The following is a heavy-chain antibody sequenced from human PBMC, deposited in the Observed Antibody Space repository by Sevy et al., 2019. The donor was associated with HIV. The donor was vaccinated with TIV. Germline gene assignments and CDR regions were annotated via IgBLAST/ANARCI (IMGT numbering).Heavy chain of an antibody. Sequence: GESLKISCAASGFTFSSYAIHWVRQAPGKGLEWVAVIWYYGTNEYYADSVKGRFTISRDNSKNTQYLQMNSLRAEDTAVYYWAREGLLEWLFSFDYWGQGTLVTVSS. CDR2: IWYYGTNE. V-gene: IGHV3-33*01. CDR3: AREGLLEWLFSFDY. D-gene: IGHD3-3*01. J-gene: IGHJ4*02. CDR1: GFTFSSYA.